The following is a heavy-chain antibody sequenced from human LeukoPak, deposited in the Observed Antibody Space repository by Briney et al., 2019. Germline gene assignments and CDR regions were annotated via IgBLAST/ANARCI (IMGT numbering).Heavy chain of an antibody. CDR2: IYYSGST. D-gene: IGHD1-26*01. CDR1: GGSMSSDY. CDR3: ARDHRIVGATTWFDP. V-gene: IGHV4-59*01. J-gene: IGHJ5*02. Sequence: SETLSLTRTVSGGSMSSDYWSCIPEPPGTGREGLRDIYYSGSTNYNPSLKSRVTISVDTSKNQFSLKLSSVTAADTAVYYCARDHRIVGATTWFDPWGQGTLVTVSS.